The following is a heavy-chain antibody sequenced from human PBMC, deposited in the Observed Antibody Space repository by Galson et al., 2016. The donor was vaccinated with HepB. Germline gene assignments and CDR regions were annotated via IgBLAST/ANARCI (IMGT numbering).Heavy chain of an antibody. CDR1: GLTVSTYG. V-gene: IGHV3-23*01. Sequence: SLRLSCAVSGLTVSTYGMSWVRQAPGKGLEWVSGIKNTGESTYYADSVKGRFTISGDNSKNTLYLQMNSLGAEDTAVYYCAKVGGRGDYWGQGTLVTVSS. D-gene: IGHD4-23*01. J-gene: IGHJ4*02. CDR2: IKNTGEST. CDR3: AKVGGRGDY.